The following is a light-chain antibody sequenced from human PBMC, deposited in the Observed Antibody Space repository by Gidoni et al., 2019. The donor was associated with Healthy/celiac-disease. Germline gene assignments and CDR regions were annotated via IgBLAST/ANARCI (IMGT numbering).Light chain of an antibody. Sequence: QSVLTQPPSASGTPGQGVTISCSGSSSNIGSNTVNWYQQLPGTAPKLLIYSNNQRPSGVPDRCSGSKSGTSASLAIGGLQSEDEADYYCAAWDDSLNGWVFGGGTKLTVL. CDR2: SNN. J-gene: IGLJ3*02. CDR1: SSNIGSNT. CDR3: AAWDDSLNGWV. V-gene: IGLV1-44*01.